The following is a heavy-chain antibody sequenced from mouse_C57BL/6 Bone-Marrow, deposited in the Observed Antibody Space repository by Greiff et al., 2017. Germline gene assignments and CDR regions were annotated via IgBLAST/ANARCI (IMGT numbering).Heavy chain of an antibody. CDR2: INPGSGGT. CDR1: GYAFTNYL. J-gene: IGHJ2*01. Sequence: VTLMESGAELVRPGTSVKVSCKASGYAFTNYLIEWVKQRPGQGLEWIGVINPGSGGTNYNEKFKGKATLTADKSSSTAYMQLSSLTSEDSAVYFCARGGFDYWCQGTTLTVSS. V-gene: IGHV1-54*01. CDR3: ARGGFDY.